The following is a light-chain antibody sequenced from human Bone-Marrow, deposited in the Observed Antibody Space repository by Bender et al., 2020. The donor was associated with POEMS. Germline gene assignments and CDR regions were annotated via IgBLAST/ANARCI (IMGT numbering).Light chain of an antibody. Sequence: NFGNNAANWYQHVPGTAPKLLIYSNNQRPSGVPDRFSVSTSGTSASLAISGLHSDDEADYYCSSWDDSLNGWVFGGGTKLTVL. J-gene: IGLJ3*02. CDR2: SNN. CDR1: NFGNNA. V-gene: IGLV1-44*01. CDR3: SSWDDSLNGWV.